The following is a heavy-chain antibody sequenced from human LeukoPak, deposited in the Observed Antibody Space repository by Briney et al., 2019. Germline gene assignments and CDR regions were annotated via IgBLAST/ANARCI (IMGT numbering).Heavy chain of an antibody. V-gene: IGHV3-23*01. Sequence: GGSLRLSCAASGFTFSSYAMSWVRQAPGKGLEWVSAISGSGGSTYYADSVKGRFTISRDNSKNTLYVQINGLRAEDTAVYYCAKDLRSSSSRGGFDYWGQGTLVTVSS. J-gene: IGHJ4*02. CDR2: ISGSGGST. CDR3: AKDLRSSSSRGGFDY. CDR1: GFTFSSYA. D-gene: IGHD6-6*01.